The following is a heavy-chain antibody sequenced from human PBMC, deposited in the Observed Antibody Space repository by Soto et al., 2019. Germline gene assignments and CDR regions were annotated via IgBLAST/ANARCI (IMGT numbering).Heavy chain of an antibody. CDR1: GFTFSGSA. D-gene: IGHD6-6*01. V-gene: IGHV3-73*01. J-gene: IGHJ4*02. Sequence: PGGSLRLSCAASGFTFSGSAMHWVRQASGKGLEWVGRIRSKANSYATAYAASVKGRFTISRDDSKNTAYLQMNSLKTEDTAVYYCTRLDAGSSSSGFDYWGQGTLVTAPQ. CDR3: TRLDAGSSSSGFDY. CDR2: IRSKANSYAT.